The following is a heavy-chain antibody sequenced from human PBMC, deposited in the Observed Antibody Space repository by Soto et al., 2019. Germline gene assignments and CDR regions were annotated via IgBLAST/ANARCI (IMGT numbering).Heavy chain of an antibody. CDR2: ISYDGSNK. D-gene: IGHD2-8*01. Sequence: QVQLVESGGGVVQPGRSLRLSCAASGFTFSSYAMHWVRQAPGKGLEWVAVISYDGSNKYYADSVKGRFTISRDNSKNTLYLQMNCLRAEDTAVYYWARARGPYAPPTTVYGMDVWGQGTTVTVSS. V-gene: IGHV3-30-3*01. J-gene: IGHJ6*02. CDR1: GFTFSSYA. CDR3: ARARGPYAPPTTVYGMDV.